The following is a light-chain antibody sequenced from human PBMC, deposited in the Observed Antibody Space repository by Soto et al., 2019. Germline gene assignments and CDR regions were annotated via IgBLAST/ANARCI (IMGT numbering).Light chain of an antibody. Sequence: DMQMTQSPCSLSASVGDRVTITCQASQDISNYLNWYQQKPGKAPKLLIYDASNLETGVPSRFSGSGSGTDFTFTISSLQPEDIATYYCQQYDNLPLTFGGGTKVDNK. V-gene: IGKV1-33*01. CDR1: QDISNY. J-gene: IGKJ4*01. CDR3: QQYDNLPLT. CDR2: DAS.